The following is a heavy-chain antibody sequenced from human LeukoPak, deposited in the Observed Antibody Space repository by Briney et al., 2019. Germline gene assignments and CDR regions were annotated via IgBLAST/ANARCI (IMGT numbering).Heavy chain of an antibody. Sequence: SGPTLVNPTQTLTLTSTFSGFSFSTSGMCVSWIRQPPGKALEWLARIDWDDDKYYSTSLKTRLTISKDTSKNQVVLTMTNMDPVDTDTYYCARTRDSSYCSGGICYSALLNDYWGQGTLVTVSS. CDR1: GFSFSTSGMC. V-gene: IGHV2-70*11. J-gene: IGHJ4*02. CDR3: ARTRDSSYCSGGICYSALLNDY. D-gene: IGHD2-15*01. CDR2: IDWDDDK.